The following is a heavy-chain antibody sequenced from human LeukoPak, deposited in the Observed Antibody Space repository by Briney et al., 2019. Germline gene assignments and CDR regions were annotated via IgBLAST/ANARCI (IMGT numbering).Heavy chain of an antibody. D-gene: IGHD2-2*01. J-gene: IGHJ4*02. V-gene: IGHV4-39*01. CDR3: ARITYCSSTSCYFLPNFDY. CDR2: IYYSGST. Sequence: SETLSLTCTVSGGSISSSSYYWGWIRQPPGKGLGWIGSIYYSGSTYYNPSLKSRVTISVDTSKNQFSLKLSSVTAADTAVYYCARITYCSSTSCYFLPNFDYWGQGTLVTVSS. CDR1: GGSISSSSYY.